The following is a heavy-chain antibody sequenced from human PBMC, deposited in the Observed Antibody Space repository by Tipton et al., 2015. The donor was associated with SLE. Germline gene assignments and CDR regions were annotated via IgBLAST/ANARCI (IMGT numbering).Heavy chain of an antibody. V-gene: IGHV4-34*01. Sequence: LRLSCAASGFTFSSYEMNWIRQPPGKGLEWIGEINHSGSTNYNPSLKSRVTISVDTSKNHFSLKLSSVTAADTAVYYCARAVEGYYYYFYGMDVWGQGTTVTVSS. CDR3: ARAVEGYYYYFYGMDV. D-gene: IGHD6-19*01. CDR1: GFTFSSYE. CDR2: INHSGST. J-gene: IGHJ6*02.